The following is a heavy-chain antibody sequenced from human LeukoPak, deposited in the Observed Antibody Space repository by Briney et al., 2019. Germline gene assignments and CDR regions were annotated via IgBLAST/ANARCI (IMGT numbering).Heavy chain of an antibody. D-gene: IGHD1-26*01. V-gene: IGHV4-59*01. CDR1: GASISSYY. CDR3: VRVGGGSYDFDY. CDR2: IYYSGST. Sequence: SETLSLTCTVSGASISSYYWSWIRQPPGKGLEWIGYIYYSGSTNYNPSLKSRVTISVDTSQNQFSLKLSSVTAADTAVYYCVRVGGGSYDFDYWGQGTLVTVSS. J-gene: IGHJ4*02.